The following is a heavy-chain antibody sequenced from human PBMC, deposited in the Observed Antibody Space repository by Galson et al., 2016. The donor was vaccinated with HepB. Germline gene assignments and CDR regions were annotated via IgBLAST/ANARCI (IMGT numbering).Heavy chain of an antibody. CDR3: AKCRSSDSTSCPNY. J-gene: IGHJ4*02. V-gene: IGHV3-23*01. D-gene: IGHD2-2*01. CDR1: GFTFSTYA. Sequence: SLRLSCAASGFTFSTYAMNWVRQAPGKGLEWVSGISDNGGSTYYADSVKGRFTISRDNSKNTLYLQMNSLRAEDTALYFCAKCRSSDSTSCPNYWGQGTLVTVSS. CDR2: ISDNGGST.